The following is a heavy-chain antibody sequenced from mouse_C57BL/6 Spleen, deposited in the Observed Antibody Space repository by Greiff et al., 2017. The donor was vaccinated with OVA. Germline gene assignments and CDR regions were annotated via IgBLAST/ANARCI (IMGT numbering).Heavy chain of an antibody. Sequence: VQLQQPGAELVKPGASVKLSCKASGYTFTSYWMHWVKQRPGRGLEWIGRIDPNSGGTKYNEKFKSKATLTVDKPSSTADMQLSSLTSEDSAVYYCAREDYDEVFAYWGQGTLVTVSA. J-gene: IGHJ3*01. CDR2: IDPNSGGT. D-gene: IGHD2-4*01. CDR3: AREDYDEVFAY. V-gene: IGHV1-72*01. CDR1: GYTFTSYW.